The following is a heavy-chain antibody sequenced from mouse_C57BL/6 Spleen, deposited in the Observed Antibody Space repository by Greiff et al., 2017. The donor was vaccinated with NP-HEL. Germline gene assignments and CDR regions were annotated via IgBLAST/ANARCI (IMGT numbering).Heavy chain of an antibody. V-gene: IGHV1-64*01. CDR1: GYTFTSYW. J-gene: IGHJ2*01. CDR2: IHPNSGST. D-gene: IGHD1-1*01. CDR3: AKPPTTVVAPFDY. Sequence: VQLQQSGAELVKPGASVKLSCKASGYTFTSYWMHWVKQRPGQGLEWIGMIHPNSGSTNYNEKFKSKATLTVDKSSSTAYMQLSSLTSEDSAVYYCAKPPTTVVAPFDYWGQGTTLTVSS.